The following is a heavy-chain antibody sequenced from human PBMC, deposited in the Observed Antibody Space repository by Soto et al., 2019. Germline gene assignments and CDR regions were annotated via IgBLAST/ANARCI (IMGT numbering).Heavy chain of an antibody. CDR3: ARPQGVSYYYSYMDV. D-gene: IGHD3-10*01. Sequence: RKGLEWIGEINHRGSTNYNPSLKSRVTISVATSKNQFSLKLSSVTAADTAVYYCARPQGVSYYYSYMDVWRKRTTVTVCS. J-gene: IGHJ6*03. V-gene: IGHV4-34*01. CDR2: INHRGST.